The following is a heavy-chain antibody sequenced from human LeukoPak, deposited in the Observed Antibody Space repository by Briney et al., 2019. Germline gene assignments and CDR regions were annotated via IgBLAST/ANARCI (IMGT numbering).Heavy chain of an antibody. CDR2: ISGSGGNT. V-gene: IGHV3-23*01. D-gene: IGHD2-15*01. Sequence: GGSLRLSCAASGFTFSSYAMHWVRQAPGKGLEWVSIISGSGGNTNYADSVKGRFTISRDNSNNTLYLQMNSLRAEDTAVYYCAKDLSYCSGGTCYTSRYYGMDVWGQGTTVTVSS. J-gene: IGHJ6*02. CDR3: AKDLSYCSGGTCYTSRYYGMDV. CDR1: GFTFSSYA.